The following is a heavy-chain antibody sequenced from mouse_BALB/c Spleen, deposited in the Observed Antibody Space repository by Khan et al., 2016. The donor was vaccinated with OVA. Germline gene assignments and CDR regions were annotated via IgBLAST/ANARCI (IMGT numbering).Heavy chain of an antibody. CDR1: GYSITSDYA. V-gene: IGHV3-2*02. J-gene: IGHJ3*01. CDR2: INYSGST. Sequence: EVKLEESGPGLVKPSQSLSLTCTVTGYSITSDYAWNWIRQFPGNRLEWMGYINYSGSTSKKPSLKSRMSITRDTSTNQIFLQLNSVTTEDTATYYCVRGRSYWGQGTLVTVSA. CDR3: VRGRSY.